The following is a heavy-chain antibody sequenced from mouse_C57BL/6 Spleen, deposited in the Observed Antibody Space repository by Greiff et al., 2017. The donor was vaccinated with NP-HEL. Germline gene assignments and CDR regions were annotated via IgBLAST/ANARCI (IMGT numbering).Heavy chain of an antibody. CDR2: IYPGDGDT. J-gene: IGHJ4*01. D-gene: IGHD1-1*01. CDR1: GYAFSSYW. CDR3: ARGGSSSMDY. Sequence: QVQLKESGAELVKPGASVKISCKASGYAFSSYWMNWVKQRPGKGLEWIGQIYPGDGDTNSNGKFKGKATLTADKSSSTAYMQLSSLTSEDSAVYFCARGGSSSMDYWGQGTSVTVSS. V-gene: IGHV1-80*01.